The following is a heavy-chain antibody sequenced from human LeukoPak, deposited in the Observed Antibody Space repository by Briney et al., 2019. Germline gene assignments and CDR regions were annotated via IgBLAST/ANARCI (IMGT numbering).Heavy chain of an antibody. CDR1: GGSISSSSYY. CDR2: IYYSGST. V-gene: IGHV4-39*01. D-gene: IGHD4-17*01. CDR3: ARHLAPDRGDWFDP. J-gene: IGHJ5*02. Sequence: PSATLSLTCTVSGGSISSSSYYWGWIRQPPGKGLEWIGSIYYSGSTYYNPSLKSRVPISVDTSKNQVSLKLSSVSAADTAVYYCARHLAPDRGDWFDPWRQGTPVTVSS.